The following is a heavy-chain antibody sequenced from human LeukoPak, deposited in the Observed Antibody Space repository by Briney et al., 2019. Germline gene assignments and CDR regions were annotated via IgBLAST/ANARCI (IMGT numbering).Heavy chain of an antibody. CDR3: ARRRGSGSYDYYYGMDV. CDR1: GGSFSGYY. Sequence: SETLSLTCAVYGGSFSGYYWSWIRQPPGKGLEWIGGINHSGSTNYNPSLKSRVTISVDTSKNQFSLKLSSVTAADTAVYYCARRRGSGSYDYYYGMDVWGQGTTATVSS. V-gene: IGHV4-34*01. J-gene: IGHJ6*02. D-gene: IGHD1-26*01. CDR2: INHSGST.